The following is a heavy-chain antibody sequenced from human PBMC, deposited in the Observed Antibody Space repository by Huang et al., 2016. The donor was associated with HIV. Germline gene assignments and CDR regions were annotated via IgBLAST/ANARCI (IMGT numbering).Heavy chain of an antibody. CDR1: GGSISSHF. CDR3: ARVGSADFEIYFDY. CDR2: FYYSGST. Sequence: QVPLQESGPGLVKPSETLSLTCTVSGGSISSHFWSWIRQPPGKGLGWIGTFYYSGSTNYNRSLKSRVTISVDTSKSQFSLKLNSVTAADTAVYYCARVGSADFEIYFDYWGQGALVAVSS. D-gene: IGHD2-21*01. J-gene: IGHJ4*02. V-gene: IGHV4-59*11.